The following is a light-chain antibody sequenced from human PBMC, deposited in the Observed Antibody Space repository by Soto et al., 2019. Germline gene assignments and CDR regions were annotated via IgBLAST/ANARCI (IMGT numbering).Light chain of an antibody. Sequence: EIVLTQSPGTLSLSPGERATLSCRASQSVSSSYLAWYQQKPGQAPRLLIYAASSRATGIPDRFSGTGSGTDFTLTISRLEPEDFAVYYCQQYGSSPLFTFGP. J-gene: IGKJ3*01. CDR2: AAS. CDR1: QSVSSSY. CDR3: QQYGSSPLFT. V-gene: IGKV3-20*01.